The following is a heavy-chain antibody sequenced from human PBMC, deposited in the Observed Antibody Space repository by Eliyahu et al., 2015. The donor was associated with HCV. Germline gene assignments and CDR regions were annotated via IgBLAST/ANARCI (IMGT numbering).Heavy chain of an antibody. V-gene: IGHV1-18*04. CDR3: ARDQGRKSGMDV. D-gene: IGHD1-14*01. CDR1: GYTFTSYS. Sequence: QFQLVQSGAEVKKPGASVKVSCKASGYTFTSYSLSWVRQAPGQGLEWMGWISAYNGNTNYAQKLQGRVHHDQRHTHNPTYMELRSLRSDDTAVYYCARDQGRKSGMDVWGQGTTVTVSS. J-gene: IGHJ6*02. CDR2: ISAYNGNT.